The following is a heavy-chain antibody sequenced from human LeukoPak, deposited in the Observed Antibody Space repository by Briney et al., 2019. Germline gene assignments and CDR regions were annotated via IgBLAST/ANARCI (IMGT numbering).Heavy chain of an antibody. CDR3: ARVRSIMGGGYNFFDP. D-gene: IGHD3-16*01. CDR1: GDTFRNYA. V-gene: IGHV1-69*13. CDR2: IIPMFRKG. Sequence: ASVKVSCKSFGDTFRNYAINWVRQAPGQGLEWMGMIIPMFRKGNHTEKFQDRVSITADESTSTVYMELSSLTSDDTALYYCARVRSIMGGGYNFFDPWGQGTLVTVSS. J-gene: IGHJ5*02.